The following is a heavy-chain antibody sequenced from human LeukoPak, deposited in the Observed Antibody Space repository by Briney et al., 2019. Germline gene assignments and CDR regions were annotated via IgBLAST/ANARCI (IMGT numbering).Heavy chain of an antibody. CDR2: IYYSGST. Sequence: SSETLSLTCTVSGDSIRSYYWSWIRQPPGKGLEWIGHIYYSGSTNYNPSLKSRVTISVDTSKNQLSLKLSSVTAADTAVYYCARVERYGSGSYYSAHFDYWGQGTLVTVSS. CDR1: GDSIRSYY. V-gene: IGHV4-59*08. D-gene: IGHD3-10*01. J-gene: IGHJ4*02. CDR3: ARVERYGSGSYYSAHFDY.